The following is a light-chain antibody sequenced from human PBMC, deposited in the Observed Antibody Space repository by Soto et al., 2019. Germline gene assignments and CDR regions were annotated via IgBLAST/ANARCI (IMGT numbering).Light chain of an antibody. Sequence: QSALTQPASVSGSPGQAITISCTGTSSDVGGYTYVSWYQQHPGKAPKFIIYDVSNRPSGVSNRFSGSMSGNTASLTISGLQAEDEADYYCSSYTTSNTRQIVFGTGTKLTVL. CDR2: DVS. J-gene: IGLJ1*01. V-gene: IGLV2-14*01. CDR3: SSYTTSNTRQIV. CDR1: SSDVGGYTY.